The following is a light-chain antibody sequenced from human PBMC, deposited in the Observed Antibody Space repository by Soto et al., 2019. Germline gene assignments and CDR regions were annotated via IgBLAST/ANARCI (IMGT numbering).Light chain of an antibody. Sequence: QSVLTQPASVSGSPGQSITISCTGSNDDIGAYQYVSWYQHHPGKAPRLILYDVIDRPSGISSRFSSSKSDNSASLTISGLQAEDEADYYCSSFTTSFTVIFGGGTKVTVL. V-gene: IGLV2-14*01. J-gene: IGLJ2*01. CDR2: DVI. CDR3: SSFTTSFTVI. CDR1: NDDIGAYQY.